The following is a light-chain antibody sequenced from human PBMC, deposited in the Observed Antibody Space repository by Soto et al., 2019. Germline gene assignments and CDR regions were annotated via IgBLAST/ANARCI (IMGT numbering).Light chain of an antibody. V-gene: IGLV2-11*01. Sequence: QSALAQPRSVSGSPGQSVTISCTGTSSDVGGYYYVSWYQHHPGKAPKLMIYDVNKRPSGVPDRFSASKSGITASLTISGLQAEDEADYYCCSYAGSYTLYVFGTGTKVTVL. CDR3: CSYAGSYTLYV. CDR1: SSDVGGYYY. CDR2: DVN. J-gene: IGLJ1*01.